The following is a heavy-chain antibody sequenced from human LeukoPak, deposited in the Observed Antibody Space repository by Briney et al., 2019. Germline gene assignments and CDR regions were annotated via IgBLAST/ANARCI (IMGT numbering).Heavy chain of an antibody. CDR1: GFNFRGYS. CDR2: VGSTTSYI. V-gene: IGHV3-21*01. J-gene: IGHJ4*02. D-gene: IGHD6-19*01. CDR3: AREYSSGWGFDY. Sequence: GSLRLSCAASGFNFRGYSMNWVHQAPGKGLEWVSSVGSTTSYIKYADSVKGRFSISRDNAKNSVYLQMNGLRAEDTAVYYCAREYSSGWGFDYWGQGTLVTVSS.